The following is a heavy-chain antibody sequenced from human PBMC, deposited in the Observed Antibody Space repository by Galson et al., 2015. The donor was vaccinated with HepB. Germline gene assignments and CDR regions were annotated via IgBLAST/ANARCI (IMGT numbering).Heavy chain of an antibody. CDR1: GYTFTSYG. V-gene: IGHV1-18*04. CDR2: INPYNGGT. Sequence: SCKASGYTFTSYGITWVRQAPGQGLEWVGWINPYNGGTNFAQNLQDRVTMSTDTSTSTAYMELRSLRSDDTAVYFCARGPWFGELTRILVLQYWGQGTLVTVSS. D-gene: IGHD3-10*01. J-gene: IGHJ4*02. CDR3: ARGPWFGELTRILVLQY.